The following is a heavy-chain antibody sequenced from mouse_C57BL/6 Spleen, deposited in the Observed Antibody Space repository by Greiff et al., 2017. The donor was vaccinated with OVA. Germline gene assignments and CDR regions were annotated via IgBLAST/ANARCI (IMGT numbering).Heavy chain of an antibody. J-gene: IGHJ3*01. CDR1: GYTFTSYW. V-gene: IGHV1-55*01. CDR3: ARGGIYYGYDRGFAY. D-gene: IGHD2-2*01. Sequence: QVQLQQPGAELVKPGASVKMSCKASGYTFTSYWITWVKQRPGQGLEWIGDIYPGSGSTNYNEKFKSKATLTVDTSSSTAYMQLSSLTSEDSAVYYCARGGIYYGYDRGFAYWGQGTLVTVSA. CDR2: IYPGSGST.